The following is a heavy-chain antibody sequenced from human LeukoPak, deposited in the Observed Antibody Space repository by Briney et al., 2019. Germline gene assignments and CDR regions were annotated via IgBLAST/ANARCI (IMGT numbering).Heavy chain of an antibody. CDR2: IYSGGST. CDR3: AKDLDYGLPQVDTGYGMDV. Sequence: TGGSLRLSCAASGFNVSSNYLSWVRQAPGKGLEWVSVIYSGGSTYYADSVKGRFTISRDNSKNTLYLQMNSLRAEDTAVYYCAKDLDYGLPQVDTGYGMDVWGQGTTVTVSS. V-gene: IGHV3-53*01. J-gene: IGHJ6*02. D-gene: IGHD4-17*01. CDR1: GFNVSSNY.